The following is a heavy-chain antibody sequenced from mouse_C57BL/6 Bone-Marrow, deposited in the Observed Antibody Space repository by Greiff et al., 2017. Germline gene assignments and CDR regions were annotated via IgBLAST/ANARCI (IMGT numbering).Heavy chain of an antibody. CDR1: GYTFTSYW. V-gene: IGHV1-64*01. D-gene: IGHD1-1*01. CDR2: IHPNSGST. J-gene: IGHJ2*01. Sequence: QVQLKQPGAELVKPGASVKLSCKASGYTFTSYWMHWVKQRPGQGLEWIGMIHPNSGSTNYNEKFKSKATLTVDKSSSTAYMQLSSLTSEDSAVYYCARKRKTTTVVFDDWGQGTTLTVSS. CDR3: ARKRKTTTVVFDD.